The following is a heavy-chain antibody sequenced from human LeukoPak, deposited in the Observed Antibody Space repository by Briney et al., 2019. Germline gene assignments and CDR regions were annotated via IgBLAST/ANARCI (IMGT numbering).Heavy chain of an antibody. D-gene: IGHD5/OR15-5a*01. J-gene: IGHJ4*02. CDR1: GGSFSGYY. Sequence: ASETLSLTCAVYGGSFSGYYWSWIRQSPGKGLEWIGEINHSGSTNYNPSLKSRVTISVDTSKNQFSLKLSSVTAADTAVYYCARQKYLRGPDVEYFDYWGQGTLVTVSS. CDR3: ARQKYLRGPDVEYFDY. CDR2: INHSGST. V-gene: IGHV4-34*01.